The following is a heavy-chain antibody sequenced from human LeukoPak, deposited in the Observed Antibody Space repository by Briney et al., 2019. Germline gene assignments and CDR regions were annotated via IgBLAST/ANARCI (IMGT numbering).Heavy chain of an antibody. Sequence: SETLSLTCTVSGGSISSYYWSWIRQPPGKGLEWIGYIYYSGSTNYNPSPKSRVTISVDTSKNQFSLKLSSVTAADTAVYYCARQIAVAELGGYNWFDPWGQGTLVTVSS. V-gene: IGHV4-59*01. J-gene: IGHJ5*02. CDR3: ARQIAVAELGGYNWFDP. CDR1: GGSISSYY. D-gene: IGHD6-19*01. CDR2: IYYSGST.